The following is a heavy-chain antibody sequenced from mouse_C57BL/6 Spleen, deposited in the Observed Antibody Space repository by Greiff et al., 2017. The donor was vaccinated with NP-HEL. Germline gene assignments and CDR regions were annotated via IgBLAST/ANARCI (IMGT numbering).Heavy chain of an antibody. CDR3: ARRPTNDYDDYYAMDY. CDR1: GFTFSDYG. J-gene: IGHJ4*01. CDR2: ISSGSSTI. V-gene: IGHV5-17*01. D-gene: IGHD2-4*01. Sequence: EVHLVESGGGLVKPGGSLKLSCAASGFTFSDYGMHWVRQAPEKGLEWVAYISSGSSTIYYADTVKGRFTISRDNAKNTLFLQMTSLRSEDTAMYYCARRPTNDYDDYYAMDYWGQGTSVTVSS.